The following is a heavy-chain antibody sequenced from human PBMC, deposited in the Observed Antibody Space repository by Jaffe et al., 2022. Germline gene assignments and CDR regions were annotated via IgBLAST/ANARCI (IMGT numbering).Heavy chain of an antibody. Sequence: QVQLQESGPGLVKPSETLSLTCTVSGGSVSSGSYYWSWIRQPPGKGLEWIGYIYYSGSTNYNPSLKSRVTISVDTSKNQFSLKLSSVTAADTAVYYCARAYYDFWSGYSIQLYFDYWGQGTLVTVSS. CDR3: ARAYYDFWSGYSIQLYFDY. CDR2: IYYSGST. J-gene: IGHJ4*02. D-gene: IGHD3-3*01. CDR1: GGSVSSGSYY. V-gene: IGHV4-61*01.